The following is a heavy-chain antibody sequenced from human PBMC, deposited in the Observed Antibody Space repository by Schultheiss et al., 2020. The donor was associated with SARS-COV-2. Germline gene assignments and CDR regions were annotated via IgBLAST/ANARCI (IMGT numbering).Heavy chain of an antibody. CDR2: INHSGST. CDR1: GGSISSYY. D-gene: IGHD1-26*01. Sequence: SETLSLTCTVSGGSISSYYWSWIRQPPGKGLEWIGEINHSGSTNYNPSLKSRITMSVDTSKNQFSLKLSSVTAADTAVYYCARDVGPSITDYWGQGTLVTVSS. V-gene: IGHV4-34*10. CDR3: ARDVGPSITDY. J-gene: IGHJ4*02.